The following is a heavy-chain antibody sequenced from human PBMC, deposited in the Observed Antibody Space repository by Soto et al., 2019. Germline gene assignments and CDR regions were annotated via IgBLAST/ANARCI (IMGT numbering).Heavy chain of an antibody. CDR1: GFSIDSYA. CDR2: IWYDGSNN. CDR3: AREDTRGSYYARDYYYGMDV. D-gene: IGHD1-26*01. V-gene: IGHV3-33*01. Sequence: GGSLRLSCAASGFSIDSYAMHWVRQAPGKGLEWVALIWYDGSNNNYADSVKGRFTISRDNSKNTLYLEMNSLRAEDTAVYYCAREDTRGSYYARDYYYGMDVWGQGTTVTVSS. J-gene: IGHJ6*02.